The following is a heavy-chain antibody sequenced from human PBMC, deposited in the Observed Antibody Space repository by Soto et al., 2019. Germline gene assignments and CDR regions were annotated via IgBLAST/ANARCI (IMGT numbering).Heavy chain of an antibody. CDR3: ARVGYYDSSGYYPFDY. D-gene: IGHD3-22*01. CDR1: GGSFSGYY. V-gene: IGHV4-34*01. J-gene: IGHJ4*02. CDR2: INHSGST. Sequence: SETLSLTCAVYGGSFSGYYWSWIRQPPGKGLEWIGEINHSGSTNYNPSLKSRVTISVDTSKNQFSLKLSSVTAADTAVYYCARVGYYDSSGYYPFDYWGQGTLVTVS.